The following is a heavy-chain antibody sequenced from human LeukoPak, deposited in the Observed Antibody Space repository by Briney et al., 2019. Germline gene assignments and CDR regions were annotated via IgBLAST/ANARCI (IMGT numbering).Heavy chain of an antibody. Sequence: GGSLRLSRAASGFTFSSYDMHWVRQATGKGLEWVSAIGTAGDTYYPGSVKGRFTISRENAKNSLYFQMNSLRAGDTAVYYCARGCVWGSYRYLCGAPFDYWGQGPLVTVSS. CDR1: GFTFSSYD. V-gene: IGHV3-13*01. CDR2: IGTAGDT. CDR3: ARGCVWGSYRYLCGAPFDY. D-gene: IGHD3-16*02. J-gene: IGHJ4*02.